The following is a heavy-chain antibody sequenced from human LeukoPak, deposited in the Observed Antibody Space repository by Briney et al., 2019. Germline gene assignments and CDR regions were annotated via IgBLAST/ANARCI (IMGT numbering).Heavy chain of an antibody. CDR2: IYYSGST. CDR3: AGDQLHLRHMDV. Sequence: PSETLSLTCTVSGGSISSSSYYWGWIRQPPGKGLEWIGSIYYSGSTYYNPSLKSRVTISVDTSKNQFSLKLSSVTAADTAVYYCAGDQLHLRHMDVWGKGTTVTVSS. V-gene: IGHV4-39*07. D-gene: IGHD1-7*01. J-gene: IGHJ6*04. CDR1: GGSISSSSYY.